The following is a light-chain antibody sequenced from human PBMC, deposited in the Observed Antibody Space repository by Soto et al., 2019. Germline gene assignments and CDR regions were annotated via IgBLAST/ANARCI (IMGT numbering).Light chain of an antibody. J-gene: IGKJ1*01. CDR2: YAS. Sequence: DIQMTQSPSSLSASVGDRITITCRSSQSINNYLNWYQQRPGKAPKVIIYYASSLQSGVPSRFSGSGSGTDFALTISSLQPEDFATYYCQQGFSAPPWTFGQGTKVEI. CDR3: QQGFSAPPWT. CDR1: QSINNY. V-gene: IGKV1-39*01.